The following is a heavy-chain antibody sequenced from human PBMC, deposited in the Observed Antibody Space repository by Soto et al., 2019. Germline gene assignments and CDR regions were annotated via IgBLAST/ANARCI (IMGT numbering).Heavy chain of an antibody. CDR3: ARLGVVIS. V-gene: IGHV4-39*01. D-gene: IGHD3-3*01. CDR1: GGSISSSSYY. Sequence: TLSLTCTVSGGSISSSSYYWGWIRQPPGKGLEWIGSIYYSGSTYYNPSLKSRVTISVDTSKNQFSLKLSSVTAADTAVYYCARLGVVISWGQGSLVTVYS. CDR2: IYYSGST. J-gene: IGHJ4*02.